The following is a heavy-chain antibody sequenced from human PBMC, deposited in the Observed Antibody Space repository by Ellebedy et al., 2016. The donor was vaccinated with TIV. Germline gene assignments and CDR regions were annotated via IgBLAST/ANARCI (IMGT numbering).Heavy chain of an antibody. D-gene: IGHD3-10*01. CDR2: IRQDGSEK. J-gene: IGHJ4*02. CDR1: GFTFSRHW. Sequence: GESLKISXAASGFTFSRHWMTWFRQAPGKGLEWVANIRQDGSEKYYVDSVKGRFTISRDNAKNSLYLQMNSLRAEDTAGYYCSSPMVRGNIDFWGQGTLVTVSS. V-gene: IGHV3-7*01. CDR3: SSPMVRGNIDF.